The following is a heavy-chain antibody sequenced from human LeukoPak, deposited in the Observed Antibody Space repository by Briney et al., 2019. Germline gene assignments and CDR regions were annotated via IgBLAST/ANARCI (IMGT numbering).Heavy chain of an antibody. CDR2: IYYSGST. Sequence: SETLSLTCTVSVGSISSYYWSCIRQPPGKGLEWIGYIYYSGSTNYNPSLKSRVTISVDTSKNQFSLKLSSVTAADTAVYYCARDSRTVTFDYWGQGTLVTVSS. J-gene: IGHJ4*02. V-gene: IGHV4-59*01. CDR3: ARDSRTVTFDY. CDR1: VGSISSYY. D-gene: IGHD4-4*01.